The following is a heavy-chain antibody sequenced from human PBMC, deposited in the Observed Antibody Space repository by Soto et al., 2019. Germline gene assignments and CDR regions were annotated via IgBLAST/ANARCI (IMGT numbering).Heavy chain of an antibody. CDR2: ISAYNGNT. CDR1: GYIFASYG. Sequence: ASVKVSCKASGYIFASYGISWVRQAPGQGLEWMGWISAYNGNTNYAQKLQGRVTMSTDTSTSTAYMELRSLRSDDTAVYYCARGKAPGVNGRKIAVAGTNAFDIWGQGTMVTVSS. V-gene: IGHV1-18*01. J-gene: IGHJ3*02. CDR3: ARGKAPGVNGRKIAVAGTNAFDI. D-gene: IGHD6-19*01.